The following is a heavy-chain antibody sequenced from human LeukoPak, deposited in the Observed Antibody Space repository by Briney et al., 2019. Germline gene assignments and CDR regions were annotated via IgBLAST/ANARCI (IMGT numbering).Heavy chain of an antibody. Sequence: SETLSLTCTVSGGSISSGSYYWVWIRQPPGKGLEWIGSIYNSGSTYNNPSLKSRVTISVDTSKNQFSLKLSSVTAADTAIYYCVYSSGWTNFYYYGMDVWGQGTTVTVSS. J-gene: IGHJ6*02. CDR2: IYNSGST. CDR1: GGSISSGSYY. CDR3: VYSSGWTNFYYYGMDV. V-gene: IGHV4-39*07. D-gene: IGHD6-19*01.